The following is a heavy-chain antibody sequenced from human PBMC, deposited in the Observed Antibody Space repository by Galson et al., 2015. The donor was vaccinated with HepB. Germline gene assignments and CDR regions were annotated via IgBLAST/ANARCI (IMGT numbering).Heavy chain of an antibody. V-gene: IGHV1-2*02. CDR1: GYSFTGHY. D-gene: IGHD3-9*01. Sequence: SVKVSCKASGYSFTGHYMHWVRQAPGQGLEWMGWINPNSGDTNYAPKFKGRGTMTRDTSMNTAYLELNSVTYDDTAVYYCATLFPGGSTGYFLWGQGALVTVSS. CDR2: INPNSGDT. CDR3: ATLFPGGSTGYFL. J-gene: IGHJ4*02.